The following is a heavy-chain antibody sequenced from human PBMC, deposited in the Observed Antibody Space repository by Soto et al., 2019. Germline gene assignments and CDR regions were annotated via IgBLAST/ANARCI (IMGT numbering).Heavy chain of an antibody. D-gene: IGHD2-8*01. CDR2: IKQDGSEK. CDR3: ARQWCMPPYYYYYYMDV. CDR1: GFTFSSYW. Sequence: EVQLVESGGGLVQPGGSLRLSCAASGFTFSSYWMSWVRQAPGKGLEWVANIKQDGSEKYYVDSVKGRFTISRDNAKNSLYLKMNSLRAEDTAVYYCARQWCMPPYYYYYYMDVWGKGTTVTVSS. V-gene: IGHV3-7*01. J-gene: IGHJ6*03.